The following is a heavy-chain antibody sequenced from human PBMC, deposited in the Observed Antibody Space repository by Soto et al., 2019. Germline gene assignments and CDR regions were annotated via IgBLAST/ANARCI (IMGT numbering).Heavy chain of an antibody. D-gene: IGHD7-27*01. J-gene: IGHJ6*02. V-gene: IGHV3-30*18. CDR1: GFTFSSYG. Sequence: QVQLVESGGGVVQPGRSLRLSCAASGFTFSSYGMHWVRQAPGKGLEWVAVISYDGSNKYYADSVKGRFTTSRDNSKNTLYLQMNSVRAEDTAVYSCAKDLLGPGRAYGMDVWGQGTTVTVSS. CDR3: AKDLLGPGRAYGMDV. CDR2: ISYDGSNK.